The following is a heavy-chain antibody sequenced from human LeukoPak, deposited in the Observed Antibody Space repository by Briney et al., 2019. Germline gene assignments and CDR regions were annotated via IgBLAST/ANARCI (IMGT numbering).Heavy chain of an antibody. V-gene: IGHV1-69*05. D-gene: IGHD5-24*01. CDR3: ATPADGYEAFDI. Sequence: SVKVSCXASGGTFSSYAISWVRQAPGQGLEWMGRIIPIFGTANYAQKFQGRVMITTDESTSTAYMELSSLRSEDTAVYYCATPADGYEAFDIWGQGTMVTVSS. CDR2: IIPIFGTA. CDR1: GGTFSSYA. J-gene: IGHJ3*02.